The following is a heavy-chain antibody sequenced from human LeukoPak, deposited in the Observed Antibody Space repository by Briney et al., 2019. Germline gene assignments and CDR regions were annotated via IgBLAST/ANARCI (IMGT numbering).Heavy chain of an antibody. CDR1: GGSFSGYC. CDR2: IIHSGST. J-gene: IGHJ3*02. CDR3: ASASSGYYFDGFDI. Sequence: SETLSLTCAVYGGSFSGYCWTWIRQPPGKGLEWIGGIIHSGSTNYNPSLKSRVTMSVDTSKNQFSLKLSSVTAADTAVYYCASASSGYYFDGFDIWGQGTMVTISS. D-gene: IGHD3-22*01. V-gene: IGHV4-34*12.